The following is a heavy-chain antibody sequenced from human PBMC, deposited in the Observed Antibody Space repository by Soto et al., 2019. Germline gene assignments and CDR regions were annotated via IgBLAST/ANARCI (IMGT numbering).Heavy chain of an antibody. CDR3: AKGVLSFHYGMEV. V-gene: IGHV3-23*01. CDR1: GFTFSDVW. Sequence: GGSLRLSCAASGFTFSDVWMSWVRQAPGKGLEWVSSISSTAGRTSSYADSVKGRFAISRDFSDNTVYLQMNNLRVDDTAVYFCAKGVLSFHYGMEVWGQGTTVTVSS. D-gene: IGHD3-10*01. CDR2: ISSTAGRTS. J-gene: IGHJ6*02.